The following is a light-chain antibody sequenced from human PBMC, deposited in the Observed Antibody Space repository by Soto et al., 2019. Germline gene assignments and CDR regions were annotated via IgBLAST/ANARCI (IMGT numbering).Light chain of an antibody. CDR3: QQYVTSSPRT. J-gene: IGKJ1*01. Sequence: EIVLTQSPGTLSLSPGERATLSCRASHTISSSYLAWYQQKPGQAPRLLMCGISRRATGIPDRFSGSGSGTDFTLTITRLEPEDFAVYYCQQYVTSSPRTFGQGTKVDI. V-gene: IGKV3-20*01. CDR1: HTISSSY. CDR2: GIS.